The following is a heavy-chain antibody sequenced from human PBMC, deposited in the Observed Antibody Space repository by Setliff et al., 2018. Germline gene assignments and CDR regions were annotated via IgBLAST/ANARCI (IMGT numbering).Heavy chain of an antibody. V-gene: IGHV4-59*12. D-gene: IGHD3-3*01. CDR1: GGSFSTYY. CDR3: ARVTGFFYVDA. CDR2: VYYSGAA. Sequence: SETLSLTCTVSGGSFSTYYWSWIRQAPGKGLEWIGHVYYSGAANYNPSLKSRVTVSVDTSKNQFSLNLRSVTAADTAVYYCARVTGFFYVDAWGKGTTVTVSS. J-gene: IGHJ6*03.